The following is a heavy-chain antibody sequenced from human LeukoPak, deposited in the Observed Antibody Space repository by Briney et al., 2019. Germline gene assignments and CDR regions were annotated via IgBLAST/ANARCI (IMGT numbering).Heavy chain of an antibody. J-gene: IGHJ4*02. Sequence: GASVKVSCKASGYTFTGYYMHWVRQAPGQGLEWMGWINPNSGGTNYAQKFQGRVTMTRDTSISTAYMELSGLRSDDTAVYYCGTFLSNGPFDYWGQGSLVTVSS. V-gene: IGHV1-2*02. CDR2: INPNSGGT. CDR1: GYTFTGYY. CDR3: GTFLSNGPFDY.